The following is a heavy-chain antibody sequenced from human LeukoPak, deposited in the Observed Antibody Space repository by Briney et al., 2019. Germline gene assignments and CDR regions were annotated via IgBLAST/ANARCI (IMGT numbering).Heavy chain of an antibody. CDR2: ISGSGGST. D-gene: IGHD3-9*01. Sequence: GGTLRLSCAASGFTFSSYGMSWVRQAPGKGLEWVSAISGSGGSTYYADSVKGRFTISRDNSKNTLYLQMSSLRAEDTAVYYCAKGNVLRYFDWFYYMDVWGKGTTVTISS. J-gene: IGHJ6*03. CDR3: AKGNVLRYFDWFYYMDV. CDR1: GFTFSSYG. V-gene: IGHV3-23*01.